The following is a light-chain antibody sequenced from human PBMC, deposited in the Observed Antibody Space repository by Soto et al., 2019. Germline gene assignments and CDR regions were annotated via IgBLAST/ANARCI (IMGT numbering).Light chain of an antibody. J-gene: IGKJ1*01. CDR1: QSVSSY. CDR2: DAS. Sequence: EIGMTQSPCTLSLSTGERATLSCRASQSVSSYLAWYQQKPGQAPRLLIYDASNRATGIPARFSGSGSGTDFTLTISSLEPEDFAVYYCQQRSNWPPTFGQGTKVAIK. V-gene: IGKV3-11*01. CDR3: QQRSNWPPT.